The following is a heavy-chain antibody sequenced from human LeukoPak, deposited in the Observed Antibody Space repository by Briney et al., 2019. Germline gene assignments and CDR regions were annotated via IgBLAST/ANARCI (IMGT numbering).Heavy chain of an antibody. V-gene: IGHV7-4-1*02. D-gene: IGHD4-23*01. CDR2: INTNTGNP. Sequence: ASVKVSCKASGYTFTTYAMNWVRQAPGQGLEWMGWINTNTGNPTYAQGFTGRFVFSLDTSVSTAYLQISSLKAEDTAVYYCARAYYGGPLADAFDIWGQGTMVTVSS. CDR1: GYTFTTYA. J-gene: IGHJ3*02. CDR3: ARAYYGGPLADAFDI.